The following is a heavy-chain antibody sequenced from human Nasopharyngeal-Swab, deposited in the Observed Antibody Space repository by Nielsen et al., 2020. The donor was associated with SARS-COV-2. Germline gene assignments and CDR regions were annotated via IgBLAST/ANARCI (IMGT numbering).Heavy chain of an antibody. D-gene: IGHD3-3*01. J-gene: IGHJ4*02. CDR1: GYSFRSSG. V-gene: IGHV1-18*01. CDR3: ARDIEEWLVVPSLSFDY. Sequence: ASVTVSCLASGYSFRSSGINWVRQAPGQGLAWMGWISVYNADTNYAQKLQGRVSMNTDTSTSTAYMELRSLRSDDTAVYYCARDIEEWLVVPSLSFDYWGQGTLVTVSS. CDR2: ISVYNADT.